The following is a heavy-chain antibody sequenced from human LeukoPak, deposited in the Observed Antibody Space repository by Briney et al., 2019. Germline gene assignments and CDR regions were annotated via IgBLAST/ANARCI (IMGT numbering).Heavy chain of an antibody. D-gene: IGHD1-1*01. J-gene: IGHJ6*03. CDR1: GFIFSDHG. V-gene: IGHV3-33*01. CDR2: IWSGSTTG. CDR3: ARDIWNDARYFMDV. Sequence: GRSLRLSCAASGFIFSDHGMHWVRQAPGKGLEWVALIWSGSTTGLHSASVEGRFTISRDRNTLYLQMNSLKAEDSAVYFCARDIWNDARYFMDVWGIGTTVTVSS.